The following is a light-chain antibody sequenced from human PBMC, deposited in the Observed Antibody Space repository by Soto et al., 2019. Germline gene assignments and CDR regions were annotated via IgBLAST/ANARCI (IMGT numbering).Light chain of an antibody. CDR1: QSISAW. CDR3: QQHNSYSSIT. Sequence: DRLMTPAPATLSETVGDRVTITCRASQSISAWLAWYQQKPGKAPNLLIYKASTLESGVPSRFSGSGSGTEFTLTISSLQSDDFAPYSCQQHNSYSSITFGQGTRWRLN. V-gene: IGKV1-5*03. CDR2: KAS. J-gene: IGKJ5*01.